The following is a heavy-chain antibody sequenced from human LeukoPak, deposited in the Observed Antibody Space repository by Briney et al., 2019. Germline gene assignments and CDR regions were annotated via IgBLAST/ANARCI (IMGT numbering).Heavy chain of an antibody. Sequence: GGSLRLSCEASGITFSAYTMNWVRQAPGKGLEWVSSISGSGSYIFYADSVKGRFTISRDNAKNSLYLQMSSLRVEDTAVCYCASDRSLIASLYYFDNWGQGTLVTVSS. CDR2: ISGSGSYI. V-gene: IGHV3-21*01. CDR3: ASDRSLIASLYYFDN. J-gene: IGHJ4*02. D-gene: IGHD3-22*01. CDR1: GITFSAYT.